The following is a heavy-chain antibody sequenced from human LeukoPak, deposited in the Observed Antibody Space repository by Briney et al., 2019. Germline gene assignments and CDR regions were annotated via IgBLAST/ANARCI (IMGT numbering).Heavy chain of an antibody. CDR2: IIPIFGTA. CDR1: GGTFSSYA. Sequence: SVKVSCKASGGTFSSYAISWVRQAPGQGLEWMGGIIPIFGTANYAQKFQGRVTMTRDTSTSTVYMELSSLRSEDTAVYYCAVWIAAAGTVLDYWGQGTLVTVSS. CDR3: AVWIAAAGTVLDY. D-gene: IGHD6-13*01. V-gene: IGHV1-69*05. J-gene: IGHJ4*02.